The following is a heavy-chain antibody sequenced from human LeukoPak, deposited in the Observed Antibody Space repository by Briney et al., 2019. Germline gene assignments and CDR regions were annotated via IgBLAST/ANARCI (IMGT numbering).Heavy chain of an antibody. CDR2: TYYRSKWYN. D-gene: IGHD3-10*01. CDR1: GDSVSSNSAA. V-gene: IGHV6-1*01. Sequence: SQTLSLTCAISGDSVSSNSAAWHWIRQSPSRGLEWLGSTYYRSKWYNDYAASVKSRITINPDTSKNQFSLQLNSVTPEDTAVYYCARVGITMVRGVIPVSRLDLDPWGQGTLVTVSS. J-gene: IGHJ5*02. CDR3: ARVGITMVRGVIPVSRLDLDP.